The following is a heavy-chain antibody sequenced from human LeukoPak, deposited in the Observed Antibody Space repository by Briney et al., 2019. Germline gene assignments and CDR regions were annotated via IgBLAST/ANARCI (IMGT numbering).Heavy chain of an antibody. CDR3: ARGPPNWGFDY. CDR2: IYYNGIT. Sequence: SETLSLTCSVSGGSISRSDHYWSWIRQPPGKGLEWIGNIYYNGITYYNPSLKSRVTMSVDTSQNQFSLKLSSVTATDTAVYYCARGPPNWGFDYWGPGTLVTVSS. CDR1: GGSISRSDHY. V-gene: IGHV4-30-4*01. J-gene: IGHJ4*02. D-gene: IGHD7-27*01.